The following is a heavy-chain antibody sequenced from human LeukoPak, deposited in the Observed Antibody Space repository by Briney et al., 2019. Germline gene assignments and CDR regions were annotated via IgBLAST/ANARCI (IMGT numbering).Heavy chain of an antibody. Sequence: ASVKVSCKASGYTFTSYYMHWVRRAPGQGLEWMGIINPSGGSTSYAQKFQGRVTMTRDTSTSTVYMELSSLRSEDTAVYYCARVHYGGHHFDYWGQGTLVTVSS. D-gene: IGHD4-23*01. V-gene: IGHV1-46*01. CDR1: GYTFTSYY. CDR2: INPSGGST. J-gene: IGHJ4*02. CDR3: ARVHYGGHHFDY.